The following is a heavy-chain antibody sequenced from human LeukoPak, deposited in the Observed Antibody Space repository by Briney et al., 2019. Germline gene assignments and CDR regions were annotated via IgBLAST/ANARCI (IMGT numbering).Heavy chain of an antibody. CDR2: INTGETT. CDR1: GFNVGTYA. CDR3: AKGSFDV. J-gene: IGHJ3*01. Sequence: GGSLRLSCAASGFNVGTYAMSWVRQAPGRGLEWVSCINTGETTFYADSVKGRFTISRDNSNLYLHMTSLRDEDTALYYCAKGSFDVWGQGTVVIV. V-gene: IGHV3-23*01.